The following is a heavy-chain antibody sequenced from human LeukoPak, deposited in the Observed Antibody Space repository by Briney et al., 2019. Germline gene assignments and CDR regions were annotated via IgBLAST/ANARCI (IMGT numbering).Heavy chain of an antibody. CDR1: GYSFSSYW. V-gene: IGHV5-51*01. CDR3: ARASRDGYNQNFDH. CDR2: IYPGGSET. Sequence: RGESLQISCQGLGYSFSSYWNAWVRQRPGKGLEWMGIIYPGGSETRYDPSFQGQVTISADSSTSTAYLQWSSLRASDTAMYYCARASRDGYNQNFDHWGQGTLVTVSS. J-gene: IGHJ4*02. D-gene: IGHD5-24*01.